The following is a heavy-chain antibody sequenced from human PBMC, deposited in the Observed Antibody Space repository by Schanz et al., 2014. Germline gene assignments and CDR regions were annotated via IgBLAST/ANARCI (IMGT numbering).Heavy chain of an antibody. CDR3: ARDHQCLARCYMDV. CDR2: IWYDGSNE. J-gene: IGHJ6*03. D-gene: IGHD6-19*01. Sequence: QVQLVESGGGVVQPGRSLRLSCAASGFTFSNHGMHWVRQSPGKGLEWVALIWYDGSNEYYADSVKGRFTISRDNPKKTLYLQMTSLRAEDTAVYYCARDHQCLARCYMDVWGKGTTVTVSS. V-gene: IGHV3-33*01. CDR1: GFTFSNHG.